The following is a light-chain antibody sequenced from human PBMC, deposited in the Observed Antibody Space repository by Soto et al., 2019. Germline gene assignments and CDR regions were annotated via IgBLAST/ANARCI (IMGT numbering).Light chain of an antibody. CDR3: QKYDSAPAT. CDR2: AAS. J-gene: IGKJ4*01. CDR1: QDISNY. V-gene: IGKV1-27*01. Sequence: DIQMTQSPSSQSASVGDRVTISCRASQDISNYLAWYQQKPGKVPKLLIYAASTLQSGVPFRFSGSGSGTDFTLTISSLQPEDVATYYCQKYDSAPATFGGGTKVEIK.